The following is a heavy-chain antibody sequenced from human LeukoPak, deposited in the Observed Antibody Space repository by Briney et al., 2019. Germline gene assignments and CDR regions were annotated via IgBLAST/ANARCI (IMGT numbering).Heavy chain of an antibody. J-gene: IGHJ4*02. CDR2: ISATSSHI. V-gene: IGHV3-21*01. CDR1: GFTFSRLS. Sequence: GGSLRLSCAGSGFTFSRLSMYWVRQTPGKGLECVSSISATSSHIYDADSVTGRATTSRDNARNSLSLQMNSLRVEDTGVYYCARGAGVGSYVPFDLWGQGTRVTVSS. CDR3: ARGAGVGSYVPFDL. D-gene: IGHD3-16*01.